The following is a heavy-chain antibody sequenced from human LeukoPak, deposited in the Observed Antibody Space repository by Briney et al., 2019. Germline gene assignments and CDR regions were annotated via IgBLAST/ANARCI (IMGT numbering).Heavy chain of an antibody. D-gene: IGHD1-1*01. Sequence: SETLSLTCAVYGGSFSGYYWSWIRQPPGKGLEWIGEINHSGSTNYNPSLKSRVTISVDTSKNQFSLKLSSVTAADTAVYYCASGWTTYYFDYWGQGTLVTVSS. V-gene: IGHV4-34*01. CDR1: GGSFSGYY. CDR2: INHSGST. CDR3: ASGWTTYYFDY. J-gene: IGHJ4*02.